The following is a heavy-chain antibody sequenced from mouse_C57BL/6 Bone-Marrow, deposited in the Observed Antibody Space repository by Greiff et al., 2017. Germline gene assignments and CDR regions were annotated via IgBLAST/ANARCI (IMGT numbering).Heavy chain of an antibody. CDR2: IYPRSGNT. Sequence: VKLMESGAELARPGASVKLSCKASGYTFTSYGISWVKQRTGQGLEWIGEIYPRSGNTYYNEKFKGKATLTADKSSRTAYMELRSLTSEDAAVYFCANLDSSVHFDYWGQGTTLTVSS. CDR1: GYTFTSYG. D-gene: IGHD3-2*02. J-gene: IGHJ2*01. CDR3: ANLDSSVHFDY. V-gene: IGHV1-81*01.